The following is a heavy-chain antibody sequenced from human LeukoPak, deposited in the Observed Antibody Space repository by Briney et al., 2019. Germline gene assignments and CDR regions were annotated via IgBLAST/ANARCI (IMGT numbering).Heavy chain of an antibody. CDR3: AELGITMIGGV. CDR1: GFTFSSYD. J-gene: IGHJ6*04. V-gene: IGHV3-23*01. CDR2: IGGTGGNT. Sequence: GGSLRLSCAASGFTFSSYDMSWVRQAPGKGLEWVSAIGGTGGNTYYADSVKGRFTISRDNAKNSLYLQMNSLRAEDTAVYYCAELGITMIGGVWGKGTTVTISS. D-gene: IGHD3-10*02.